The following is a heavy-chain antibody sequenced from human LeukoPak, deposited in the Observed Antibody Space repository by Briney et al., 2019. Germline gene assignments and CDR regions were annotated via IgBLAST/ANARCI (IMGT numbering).Heavy chain of an antibody. Sequence: SETLSLTCTVSGGSISSYYWSWIRQPPGKGLEWIGYIYYSGSTNYNPSLKSRVTISVDTSKNQFSLKLSSVTAADTAVYYCARGLPEQYYDFWSGRKGAFDIWGQGTMVTVSS. CDR2: IYYSGST. V-gene: IGHV4-59*01. D-gene: IGHD3-3*01. J-gene: IGHJ3*02. CDR3: ARGLPEQYYDFWSGRKGAFDI. CDR1: GGSISSYY.